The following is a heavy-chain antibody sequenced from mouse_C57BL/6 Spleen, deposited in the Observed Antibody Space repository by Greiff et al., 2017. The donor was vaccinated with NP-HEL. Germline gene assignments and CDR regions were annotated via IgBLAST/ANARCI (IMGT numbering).Heavy chain of an antibody. CDR1: GYTFTSYW. J-gene: IGHJ3*01. CDR2: IHPNSGST. CDR3: ARNDHDWFAY. V-gene: IGHV1-64*01. Sequence: QVQLQQSGAELVKPGASVKLSCKASGYTFTSYWMHWVKQRPGQGLEWIGMIHPNSGSTNYNEKFKSKATLTVDKSSSTAYMQLSSLTSEDSAVYYCARNDHDWFAYWGQGTLVTVSA.